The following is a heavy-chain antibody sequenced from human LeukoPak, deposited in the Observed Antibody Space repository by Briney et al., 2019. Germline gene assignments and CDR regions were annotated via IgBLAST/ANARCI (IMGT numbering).Heavy chain of an antibody. CDR1: VFTFSVYN. V-gene: IGHV3-21*01. J-gene: IGHJ5*02. CDR3: ARDGCSSTSCRFYNWFDP. CDR2: ISTSSSYI. D-gene: IGHD2-2*01. Sequence: GGSLRLSCAASVFTFSVYNMNWVPDAPGRGVGWVSFISTSSSYIHYADSVKGRFTISRDNAKNSLFLQMNRMRAEDTAVYYCARDGCSSTSCRFYNWFDPWGQGTLVTVSS.